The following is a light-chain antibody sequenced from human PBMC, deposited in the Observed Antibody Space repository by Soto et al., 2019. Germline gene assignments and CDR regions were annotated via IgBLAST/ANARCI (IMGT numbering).Light chain of an antibody. V-gene: IGLV1-36*01. Sequence: QSVLTQPPSVSDAPRQRVTISCSGSSSNIGNNAVNWYQQLPGKAPKLLIYYDDLLPSGVSDRFSGSKSGTSASLAISGLQYEDEADYYCAAWYDSLNGPVFGGGTKVTVL. CDR2: YDD. CDR1: SSNIGNNA. CDR3: AAWYDSLNGPV. J-gene: IGLJ3*02.